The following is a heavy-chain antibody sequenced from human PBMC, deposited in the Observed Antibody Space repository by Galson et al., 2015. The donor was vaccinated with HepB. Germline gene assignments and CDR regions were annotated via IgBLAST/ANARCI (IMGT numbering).Heavy chain of an antibody. D-gene: IGHD5-24*01. V-gene: IGHV3-11*06. CDR1: GFTFSDYY. CDR3: ARRREMATFWSTSFYFDY. J-gene: IGHJ4*02. CDR2: ISGSGTYT. Sequence: SLRLSCAASGFTFSDYYMSWIRQAPGKGLEWLSYISGSGTYTNYADSLKGRFTISRDNAKNSLYLQMNSLRAEDTAVYYCARRREMATFWSTSFYFDYWGQGTLVTVSS.